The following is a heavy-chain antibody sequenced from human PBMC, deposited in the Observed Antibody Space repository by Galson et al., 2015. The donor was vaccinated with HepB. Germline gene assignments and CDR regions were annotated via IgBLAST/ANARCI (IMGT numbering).Heavy chain of an antibody. CDR3: ARILSEGVITGYDY. CDR1: GYTFTSYA. Sequence: SVKVSCKASGYTFTSYAMNWVRQAPGQGLEWMGWINTNTGNPTYAQGFTGRFVFSLDTSVSTAYLQISSLEAEDTAVYYCARILSEGVITGYDYWGQGTLVTVSS. V-gene: IGHV7-4-1*02. CDR2: INTNTGNP. J-gene: IGHJ4*02. D-gene: IGHD2-21*01.